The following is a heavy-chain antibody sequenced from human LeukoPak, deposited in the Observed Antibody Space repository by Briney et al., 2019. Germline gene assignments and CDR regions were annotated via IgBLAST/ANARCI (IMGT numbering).Heavy chain of an antibody. D-gene: IGHD6-19*01. CDR1: GFTFSTYG. CDR2: ISGSGGST. Sequence: PGGSLRLSCAASGFTFSTYGMHWVRQAPGKGLEWVSAISGSGGSTYYADSVKGRFTISRDNSKNTLYLQMNSLRAEDTAVYYCANGYLRTWSWGIAVAGTDYWGQGTLVTVSS. CDR3: ANGYLRTWSWGIAVAGTDY. J-gene: IGHJ4*02. V-gene: IGHV3-23*01.